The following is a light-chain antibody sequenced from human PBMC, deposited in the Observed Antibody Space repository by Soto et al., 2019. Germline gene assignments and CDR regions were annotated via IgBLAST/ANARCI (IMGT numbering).Light chain of an antibody. CDR2: GXS. V-gene: IGKV3-15*01. Sequence: EIVLTQSPATLSLSPGERVTYSXRASISVTNRLAWYQHKPGXAPRXXXSGXSTGATGIPPRLSGSGSGTDFTLPVNSLQSEDIAVYYCQQYQNWPGTFGGGTKVDIK. J-gene: IGKJ4*01. CDR1: ISVTNR. CDR3: QQYQNWPGT.